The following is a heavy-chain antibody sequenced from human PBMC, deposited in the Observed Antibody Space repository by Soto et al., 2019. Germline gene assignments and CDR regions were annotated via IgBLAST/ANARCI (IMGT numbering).Heavy chain of an antibody. V-gene: IGHV4-31*03. CDR3: ARFAREENPKVGSWYYFDY. D-gene: IGHD6-13*01. CDR1: GGSISSGGYF. CDR2: IYYSGRT. Sequence: QVQLRESGPGLVKPSQTLSLTCTVSGGSISSGGYFWSWVRQHPGKGLEWIGNIYYSGRTYYNPSLKSRVTISVDTSKNQFSLKLSSVTAADTAVYYCARFAREENPKVGSWYYFDYWGQGTRVTVSS. J-gene: IGHJ4*02.